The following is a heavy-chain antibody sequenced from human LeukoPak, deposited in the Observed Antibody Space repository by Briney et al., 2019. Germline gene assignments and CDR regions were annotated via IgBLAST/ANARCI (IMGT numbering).Heavy chain of an antibody. CDR2: IYYSGST. D-gene: IGHD3-22*01. CDR3: ARDKYFYDSRGYLFDY. CDR1: GGSISPYY. Sequence: SETLSLTCTVSGGSISPYYWSWIRQPPGKGLEWIGYIYYSGSTNYNPSLKSRVTISVDTSKNQFSLKLSSVTAADTALYYCARDKYFYDSRGYLFDYWGQGTLVTVSS. V-gene: IGHV4-59*12. J-gene: IGHJ4*02.